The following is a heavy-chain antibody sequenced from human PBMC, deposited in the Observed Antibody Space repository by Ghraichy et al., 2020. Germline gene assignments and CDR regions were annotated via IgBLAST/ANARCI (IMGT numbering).Heavy chain of an antibody. CDR2: ISGSGGGT. CDR1: GFTFSNYA. CDR3: AKDISWGPMIVVVITKGAFDI. V-gene: IGHV3-23*01. Sequence: GGSLRLSCAASGFTFSNYAMSWVRQAPGKGLEWVSAISGSGGGTYYADSVKGRFTISRDNSKNTLYLQMNSLRAEDTAVYYCAKDISWGPMIVVVITKGAFDIWGQGTMVTVSS. D-gene: IGHD3-22*01. J-gene: IGHJ3*02.